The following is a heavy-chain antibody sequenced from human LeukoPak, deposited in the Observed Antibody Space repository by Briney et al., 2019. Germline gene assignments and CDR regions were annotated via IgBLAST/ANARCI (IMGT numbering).Heavy chain of an antibody. V-gene: IGHV4-61*01. CDR1: GASITTTNFW. D-gene: IGHD6-6*01. J-gene: IGHJ1*01. CDR3: ARYGLVEFRNAFQY. Sequence: PSETLSLTCSVSGASITTTNFWWTWIRQSPGRGLDWIGYIHDRGSDKYSPALESRATLSVDTSKNQFSLKLNSVTAADTAVYYCARYGLVEFRNAFQYWGQGILVSVSS. CDR2: IHDRGSD.